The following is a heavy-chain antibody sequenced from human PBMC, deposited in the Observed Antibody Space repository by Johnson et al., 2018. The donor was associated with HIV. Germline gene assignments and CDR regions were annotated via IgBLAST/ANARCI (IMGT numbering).Heavy chain of an antibody. CDR1: KFTFSSYA. J-gene: IGHJ3*02. V-gene: IGHV3-9*01. CDR3: ARDFVSWGATTGGPFDI. CDR2: MSWNSGSI. Sequence: VQLVESGGRVVRPGGSLRLSCAASKFTFSSYAMHWVRPAPGKGLEWVSGMSWNSGSIGYADSVKGRFTISRDNAKNSLYLQMNSLRAEDTAVYYCARDFVSWGATTGGPFDIWGQGTMVTVSS. D-gene: IGHD1-26*01.